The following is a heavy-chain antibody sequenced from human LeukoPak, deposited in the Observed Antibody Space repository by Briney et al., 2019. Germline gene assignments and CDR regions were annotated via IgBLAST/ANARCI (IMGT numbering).Heavy chain of an antibody. D-gene: IGHD2-2*01. V-gene: IGHV1-2*02. J-gene: IGHJ5*02. Sequence: GASVKVSCKASGYTFTGYYMHWVRQAPGQGLEWMGWINPNSGGTNYAQKFQGRVTMTRDTSTSTAYMELSRLRSDDTAVYYCARNPSPSPNWFDPWGQGTLVTVSS. CDR1: GYTFTGYY. CDR2: INPNSGGT. CDR3: ARNPSPSPNWFDP.